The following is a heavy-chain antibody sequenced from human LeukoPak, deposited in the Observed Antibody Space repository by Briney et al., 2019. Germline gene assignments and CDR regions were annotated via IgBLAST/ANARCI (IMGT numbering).Heavy chain of an antibody. J-gene: IGHJ4*02. CDR1: GFTFSSYA. D-gene: IGHD3-16*02. CDR3: ARDLGVWGSYPLDD. CDR2: ISSNGGST. V-gene: IGHV3-64D*06. Sequence: PGGSLRLSCSASGFTFSSYAMHWVRQAPGKGLEYVSAISSNGGSTYYADSVKGRFTISRDNSNNTLYLQMSSLRAEDTAVYYCARDLGVWGSYPLDDWGQGTQVTVSS.